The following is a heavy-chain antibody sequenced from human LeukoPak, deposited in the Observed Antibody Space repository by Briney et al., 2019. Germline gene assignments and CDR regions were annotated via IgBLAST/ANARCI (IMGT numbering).Heavy chain of an antibody. V-gene: IGHV3-15*07. Sequence: GGSLRLSCAASGFIFSDAWMNWVRQAPGKGLEWVGHIRSKADGGTPDYIAPVKGRFTISRDDSKDTLYLQMNSLNTEDTAMYYCTTRSPARYCSDGTCYSNADYWGQGTLVTVSS. CDR1: GFIFSDAW. D-gene: IGHD2-15*01. CDR2: IRSKADGGTP. CDR3: TTRSPARYCSDGTCYSNADY. J-gene: IGHJ4*02.